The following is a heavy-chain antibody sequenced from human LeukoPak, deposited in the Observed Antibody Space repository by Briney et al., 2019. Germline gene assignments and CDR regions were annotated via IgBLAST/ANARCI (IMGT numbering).Heavy chain of an antibody. D-gene: IGHD2/OR15-2a*01. V-gene: IGHV3-64D*06. Sequence: GGSLRLYCSASGFTFSSYPMHWVRQAPGKGLEYVSAISANGGSTYYGDSVKGRFIISRDDSRNTMYLQMSSLRVEDTAVYYCVKEIAFYDYWGQGTLVIVSP. CDR3: VKEIAFYDY. CDR1: GFTFSSYP. CDR2: ISANGGST. J-gene: IGHJ4*02.